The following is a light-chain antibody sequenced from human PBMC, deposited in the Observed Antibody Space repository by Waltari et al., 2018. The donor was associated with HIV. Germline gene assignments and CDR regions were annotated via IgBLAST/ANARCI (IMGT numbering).Light chain of an antibody. CDR1: QSVLYSSSSKND. V-gene: IGKV4-1*01. Sequence: DIVMTQSPDSLVVSLGERATINCKSSQSVLYSSSSKNDLAWYQQKRGQSPKLLIYWASTRESGVPDRFSGGGSGTDFTLTISSLQAEDVAVYYCQQYYSLPCTFGPGTKVDIK. J-gene: IGKJ3*01. CDR2: WAS. CDR3: QQYYSLPCT.